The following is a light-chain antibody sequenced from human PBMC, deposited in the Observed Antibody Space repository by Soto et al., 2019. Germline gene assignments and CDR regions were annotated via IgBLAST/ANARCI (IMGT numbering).Light chain of an antibody. CDR2: SAS. Sequence: EIVLTQSPGTLSLSPGERATLSCRASQSLGSSLAWYQQKPGQAPRLLIYSASSRATGIPDRFSGSGSGTDFALTIIRLEPEDSAVYYCQHYDTSPMYSFGQGAKLEI. J-gene: IGKJ2*01. CDR1: QSLGSS. V-gene: IGKV3-20*01. CDR3: QHYDTSPMYS.